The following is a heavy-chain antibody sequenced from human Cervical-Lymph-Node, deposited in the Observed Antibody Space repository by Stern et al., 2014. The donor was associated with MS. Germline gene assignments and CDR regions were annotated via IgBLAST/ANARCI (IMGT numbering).Heavy chain of an antibody. CDR3: AIRRIAPAGPFHY. CDR2: ISASGENT. CDR1: GFTFSTYA. V-gene: IGHV3-23*04. Sequence: EVQLVESGGGLVQPGRSLRLSCAASGFTFSTYAMSWVRQAPGKGLEWVSAISASGENTYYADSVKGRFTISRDNSKNTMFLQMSSLGAEGTAVYYCAIRRIAPAGPFHYWGQGTLVTVSS. J-gene: IGHJ4*02. D-gene: IGHD6-13*01.